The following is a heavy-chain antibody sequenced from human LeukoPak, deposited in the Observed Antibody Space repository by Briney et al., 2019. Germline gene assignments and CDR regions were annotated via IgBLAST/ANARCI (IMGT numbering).Heavy chain of an antibody. CDR2: INSDGSTR. J-gene: IGHJ4*02. D-gene: IGHD3-16*01. Sequence: GGSLRLSCAASGFTFSSSWMHWVRQAPGKGLVWVSRINSDGSTRSYADSVKGRFTISRDNAKNTLYLQMNSLRAEDTAVYYCARDLGWGSYTDHWGQGTLVTVSS. CDR3: ARDLGWGSYTDH. CDR1: GFTFSSSW. V-gene: IGHV3-74*01.